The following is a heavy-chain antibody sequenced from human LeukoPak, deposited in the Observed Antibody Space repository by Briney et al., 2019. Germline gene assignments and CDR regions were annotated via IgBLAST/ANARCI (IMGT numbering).Heavy chain of an antibody. CDR2: ISPKNGVT. Sequence: GASVKVSCKASGYTFTDYYIHWVRQAPGQGLEWVGRISPKNGVTVYAQNFQGRVTVTRDTSITTAYMELNRLTSDDTAVYFCARVEGSAATSYDWGQGTLLIVSS. D-gene: IGHD2-2*01. CDR3: ARVEGSAATSYD. CDR1: GYTFTDYY. J-gene: IGHJ4*02. V-gene: IGHV1-2*06.